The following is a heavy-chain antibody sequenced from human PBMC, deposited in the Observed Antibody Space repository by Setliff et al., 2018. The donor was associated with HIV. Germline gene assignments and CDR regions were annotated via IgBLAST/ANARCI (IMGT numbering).Heavy chain of an antibody. CDR1: GGSISSSSYY. V-gene: IGHV4-39*07. J-gene: IGHJ6*02. CDR3: ARDLYSSGWYGLYYYGMDV. Sequence: RLPETLSLTCTVSGGSISSSSYYWGWIRQPPGKGLEWIGSIYYSGSTYYNPSLKSRVTIPVDTSKNQFSLKLSTVTAADTAVYYCARDLYSSGWYGLYYYGMDVWGQGTTVTVSS. CDR2: IYYSGST. D-gene: IGHD6-19*01.